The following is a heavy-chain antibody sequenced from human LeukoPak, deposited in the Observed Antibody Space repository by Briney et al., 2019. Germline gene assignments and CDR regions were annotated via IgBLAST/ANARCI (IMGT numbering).Heavy chain of an antibody. D-gene: IGHD2-2*01. Sequence: PGGSLRLSCAASGFTFSSYSMNWVRQAPGKGLEWVSYISSSSSTIYYADSVKGRFTISRDNAKNSLYLQMNSLRAEDTAVYYCARESEVWYCSSTSCPGFDYWGQGTLVTVSS. V-gene: IGHV3-48*01. CDR1: GFTFSSYS. CDR2: ISSSSSTI. J-gene: IGHJ4*02. CDR3: ARESEVWYCSSTSCPGFDY.